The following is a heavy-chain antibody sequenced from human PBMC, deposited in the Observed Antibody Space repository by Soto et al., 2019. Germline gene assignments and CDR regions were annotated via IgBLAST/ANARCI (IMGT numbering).Heavy chain of an antibody. J-gene: IGHJ5*02. CDR2: ISGSDGST. CDR3: AKDPTIVVVPAAMAP. V-gene: IGHV3-23*01. D-gene: IGHD2-2*01. Sequence: GGSLRLSCAASGFTFSSYAMSWVRQAPGKRLEWVSAISGSDGSTYYADSVKGRFTIYRDNSKNTLYLQMNRLRAEDTAVYYCAKDPTIVVVPAAMAPWGQGTLVTVSS. CDR1: GFTFSSYA.